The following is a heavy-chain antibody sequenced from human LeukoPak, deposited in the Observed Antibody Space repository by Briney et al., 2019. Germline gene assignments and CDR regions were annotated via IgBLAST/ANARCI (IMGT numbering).Heavy chain of an antibody. CDR3: ARVLGWNYYFDY. CDR2: IIPIFGTA. J-gene: IGHJ4*02. Sequence: SVKVSCKASGGAFSSYAISWVRQAPGQGLEWMGGIIPIFGTANYAQKFQGRVTITADESTSTAYMELSSLRSEDTAVYYCARVLGWNYYFDYWGQGTLVTVSS. V-gene: IGHV1-69*13. CDR1: GGAFSSYA. D-gene: IGHD1-7*01.